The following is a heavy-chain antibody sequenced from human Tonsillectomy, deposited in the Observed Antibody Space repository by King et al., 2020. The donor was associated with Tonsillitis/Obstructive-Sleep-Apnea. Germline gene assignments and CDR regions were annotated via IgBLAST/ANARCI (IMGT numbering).Heavy chain of an antibody. J-gene: IGHJ6*03. CDR3: AKVQGPRYYYYMDV. CDR1: GFTFDDYT. V-gene: IGHV3-43*01. CDR2: ISWDGGST. Sequence: VQLVESGGVVVQPGGSLRLSCAASGFTFDDYTMHWVRQAPGKGLEWVSLISWDGGSTYYADSVKGRFTISRDNSKNSLYLQMNSLRTEDTALYYCAKVQGPRYYYYMDVWGKGTTVTVSS.